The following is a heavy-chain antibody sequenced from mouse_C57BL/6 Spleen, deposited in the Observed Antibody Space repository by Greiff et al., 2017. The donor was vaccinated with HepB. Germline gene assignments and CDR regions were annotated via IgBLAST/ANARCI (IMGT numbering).Heavy chain of an antibody. V-gene: IGHV1-64*01. Sequence: QVHVKQSGAELVKPGASVKLSCKASGYTFTSYWMHWVKQRPGQGLEWIGMIHPNSGSTNYNEKFKSKATLTVDKSSSTAYMQLSSLTSEDSAVYYCARFYYDYDGAMDYWGQGTSVTVSS. CDR3: ARFYYDYDGAMDY. CDR1: GYTFTSYW. D-gene: IGHD2-4*01. CDR2: IHPNSGST. J-gene: IGHJ4*01.